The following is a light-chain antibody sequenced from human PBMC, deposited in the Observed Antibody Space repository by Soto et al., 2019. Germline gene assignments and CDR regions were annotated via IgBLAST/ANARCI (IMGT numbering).Light chain of an antibody. CDR1: RGHSSYA. Sequence: QLVLTQSPSASASLGASVKLTCTLSRGHSSYAIAWHQQQPEKGPRYLMKLKSDGSHSKGDGIPDRFSGSSSGAERYLTISSLQSEDEADYYCQTWGTGIEGVFGGGTKLTVL. CDR3: QTWGTGIEGV. J-gene: IGLJ3*02. CDR2: LKSDGSH. V-gene: IGLV4-69*01.